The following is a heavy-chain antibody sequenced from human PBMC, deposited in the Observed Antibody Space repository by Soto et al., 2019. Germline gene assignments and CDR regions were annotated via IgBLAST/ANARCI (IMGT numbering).Heavy chain of an antibody. CDR1: GGTFSSYA. CDR2: IIPIFGTA. V-gene: IGHV1-69*13. J-gene: IGHJ6*02. D-gene: IGHD4-17*01. CDR3: AKGYGDYVGGNYYYYYGMDV. Sequence: GASVKVSCKASGGTFSSYATSWVRQAPGQGLEWMGGIIPIFGTANYAQKFQGRVTITADESTSTAYMELSSLRSEDTAVYYCAKGYGDYVGGNYYYYYGMDVWGQGTTVTVSS.